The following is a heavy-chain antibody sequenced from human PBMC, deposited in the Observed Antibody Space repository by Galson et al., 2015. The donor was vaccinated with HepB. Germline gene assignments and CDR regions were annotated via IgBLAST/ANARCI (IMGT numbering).Heavy chain of an antibody. CDR3: AHTAGWLPDR. CDR1: GFSLTSNAVG. V-gene: IGHV2-5*01. Sequence: PALVKPTQTLTLTCTFSGFSLTSNAVGVAWIRQPPGKALEWLALNYWNDDNHLNPSLKSRLTITKDTSKNQVVLTLTNMDPLDTAPYYCAHTAGWLPDRWGQGTLVTVSS. J-gene: IGHJ5*02. CDR2: NYWNDDN. D-gene: IGHD2-8*02.